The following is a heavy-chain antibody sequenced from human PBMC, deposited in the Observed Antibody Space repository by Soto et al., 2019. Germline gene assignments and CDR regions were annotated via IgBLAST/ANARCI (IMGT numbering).Heavy chain of an antibody. V-gene: IGHV3-23*01. Sequence: EVQLLESGGGLVQPGGSLRLSCAASGLTFSSYAMSWVRQAPGKGLEWVSAISGSGGSTYYADSVKGRFTISRDNSKNTLYLQMNSLRAEDTAVYYCAKAPYILTGYYPFDYWGQGTLVTVSS. CDR3: AKAPYILTGYYPFDY. J-gene: IGHJ4*02. D-gene: IGHD3-9*01. CDR1: GLTFSSYA. CDR2: ISGSGGST.